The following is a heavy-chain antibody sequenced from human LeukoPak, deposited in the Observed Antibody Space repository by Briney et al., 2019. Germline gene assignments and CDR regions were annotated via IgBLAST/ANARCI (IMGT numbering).Heavy chain of an antibody. CDR2: MSTDGSRT. CDR1: GFTFSSYW. Sequence: GGSLRLSCAASGFTFSSYWMHWVRQAPGEGLVWVSRMSTDGSRTDYADSVKGRFTISRDNAKNTLYLQMNSLGAEDTAVYSCASDFTGRDDYWGQGTLVTVSS. J-gene: IGHJ4*02. V-gene: IGHV3-74*01. D-gene: IGHD2-8*02. CDR3: ASDFTGRDDY.